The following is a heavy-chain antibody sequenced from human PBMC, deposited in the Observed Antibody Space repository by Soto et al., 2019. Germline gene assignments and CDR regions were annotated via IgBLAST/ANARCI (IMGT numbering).Heavy chain of an antibody. Sequence: GSLRLSCAASGFTFSDAWMSWVRQAPGKGLDWVGRIKSKSDSGTTEYAAPVRGRFTISRDDSKNTLYLQMNSLKTEDTAVYYCTTDLWRIAVVVGSTGYFNPWGQGTPVTVSS. CDR1: GFTFSDAW. J-gene: IGHJ5*02. D-gene: IGHD2-15*01. V-gene: IGHV3-15*01. CDR3: TTDLWRIAVVVGSTGYFNP. CDR2: IKSKSDSGTT.